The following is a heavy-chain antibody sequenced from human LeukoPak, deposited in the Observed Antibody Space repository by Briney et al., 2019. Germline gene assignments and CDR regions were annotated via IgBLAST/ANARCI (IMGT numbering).Heavy chain of an antibody. CDR1: GGSISSGGYS. J-gene: IGHJ4*02. CDR2: IYHSGST. D-gene: IGHD3-22*01. Sequence: SETLSLTCAVSGGSISSGGYSWSWIRQPPGKGLEWIGYIYHSGSTYYNPSLKSRVTISVDRSKNQFPLKLSSVTAADTAVYYCARDNPGSSGCFDYWGQGTLVTVSS. V-gene: IGHV4-30-2*01. CDR3: ARDNPGSSGCFDY.